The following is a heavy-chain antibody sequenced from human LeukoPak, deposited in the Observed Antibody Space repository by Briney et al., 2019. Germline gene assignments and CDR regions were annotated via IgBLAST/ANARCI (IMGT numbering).Heavy chain of an antibody. Sequence: SETLSLTCTVSGGSISSYYWSWIRQPPGKGLERIGYIYYSGSTNYNPSLKSRVTISVDTSKNQFSLKLNSVTAADTAVYYCAGGGDSGGYYYPMFDYWGQGTLVTVSS. CDR3: AGGGDSGGYYYPMFDY. V-gene: IGHV4-59*01. D-gene: IGHD3-22*01. J-gene: IGHJ4*02. CDR2: IYYSGST. CDR1: GGSISSYY.